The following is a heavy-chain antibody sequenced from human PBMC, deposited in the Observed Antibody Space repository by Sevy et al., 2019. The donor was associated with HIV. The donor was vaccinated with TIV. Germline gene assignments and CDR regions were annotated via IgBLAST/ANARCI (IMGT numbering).Heavy chain of an antibody. CDR1: GGSISSYY. V-gene: IGHV4-59*12. CDR3: ARRTGEYYYDSSGYYWANWFDP. J-gene: IGHJ5*02. D-gene: IGHD3-22*01. Sequence: TLSLTCTVSGGSISSYYWSWIRQPPGKGLEWIGYIYYSGSTNYNPSLKSRVTISVDTSKNQFSLKLSSVTAADTAVYYCARRTGEYYYDSSGYYWANWFDPWGQGTLVTVSS. CDR2: IYYSGST.